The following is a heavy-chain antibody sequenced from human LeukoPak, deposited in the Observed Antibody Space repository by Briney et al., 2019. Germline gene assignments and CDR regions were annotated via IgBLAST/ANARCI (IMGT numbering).Heavy chain of an antibody. V-gene: IGHV3-49*04. J-gene: IGHJ4*02. CDR3: AKDADFYGSGSYGDY. CDR2: IRSKAYGGTT. CDR1: GFTFGDYA. Sequence: GGSLRLSCTASGFTFGDYAMSWVRQAPGKGLEWVGFIRSKAYGGTTEYAASVKGRFTISRDDSKSIAYLQMNSLKTEDTAVYYCAKDADFYGSGSYGDYWGQGTLVTVSS. D-gene: IGHD3-10*01.